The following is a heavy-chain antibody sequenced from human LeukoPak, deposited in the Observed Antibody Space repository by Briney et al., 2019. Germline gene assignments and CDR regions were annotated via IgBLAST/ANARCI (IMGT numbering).Heavy chain of an antibody. Sequence: SVKVSCKASGGTFSSYAISWARQAPGQGLEWMGGIIPIFGTANYAQKFQGRVTITADKSTSTAYMELSSLRSEDTAVYYCARGAGYGSGWSRFDPWGQGTLVTVSS. D-gene: IGHD6-19*01. J-gene: IGHJ5*02. CDR1: GGTFSSYA. CDR3: ARGAGYGSGWSRFDP. V-gene: IGHV1-69*06. CDR2: IIPIFGTA.